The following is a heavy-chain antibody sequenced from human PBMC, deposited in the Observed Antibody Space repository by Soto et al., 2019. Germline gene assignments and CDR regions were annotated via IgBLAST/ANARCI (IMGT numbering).Heavy chain of an antibody. J-gene: IGHJ3*02. CDR3: ARGSKWLRFRSDAFDI. CDR1: GFTFSSYA. Sequence: QVQLVESGGGVVQPGRSLRLSCAASGFTFSSYAMHWVRQAPGKGLEWVAVISYDGSNKYYADSVKGRFTISRDNSKNTLYLQMNSLRAEDTAVYYCARGSKWLRFRSDAFDIWGQGTMVTVSS. CDR2: ISYDGSNK. V-gene: IGHV3-30-3*01. D-gene: IGHD5-12*01.